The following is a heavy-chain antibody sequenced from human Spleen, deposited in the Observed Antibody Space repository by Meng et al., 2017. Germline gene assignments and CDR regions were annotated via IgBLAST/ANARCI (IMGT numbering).Heavy chain of an antibody. J-gene: IGHJ6*02. V-gene: IGHV3-23*01. CDR2: ISDTGDNT. CDR3: AKEEYSSGWYGGVVVGMDV. Sequence: GESLKISCAASGFTFSSHAMNWVRQAPRKGLEWVSGISDTGDNTYYLDSVRGRFTISRDNSKNMLYLQMNSLRAEDTAVYYCAKEEYSSGWYGGVVVGMDVWGQGTTVTVSS. D-gene: IGHD6-19*01. CDR1: GFTFSSHA.